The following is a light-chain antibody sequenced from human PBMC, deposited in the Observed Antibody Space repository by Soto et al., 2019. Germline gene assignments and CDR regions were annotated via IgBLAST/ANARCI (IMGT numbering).Light chain of an antibody. V-gene: IGKV3-11*01. CDR2: DTS. J-gene: IGKJ1*01. CDR1: QSVSSD. Sequence: EIVSKQSPATLSVSPGERATLSCGASQSVSSDLVWYQQKAGQAPRLLIYDTSNRATGIPARFSGSGSGTDFTLTISRLEPEDFAVYYCQKCSDWPPWTVGQGTKVDIK. CDR3: QKCSDWPPWT.